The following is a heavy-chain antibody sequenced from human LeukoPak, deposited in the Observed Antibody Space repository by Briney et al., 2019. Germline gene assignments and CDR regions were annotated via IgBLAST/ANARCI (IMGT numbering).Heavy chain of an antibody. V-gene: IGHV1-8*01. D-gene: IGHD3-10*01. J-gene: IGHJ4*02. CDR1: GYTFTSYD. CDR3: ARGSRYGSGSYCGY. CDR2: MNPNSGNT. Sequence: ASVKDSCKASGYTFTSYDVNWVRQATGQGLEWMGWMNPNSGNTGYAQKFQGRVTMTRNTSISTAYMELSSLRSEDTAVYYCARGSRYGSGSYCGYWGQGTLVTVSS.